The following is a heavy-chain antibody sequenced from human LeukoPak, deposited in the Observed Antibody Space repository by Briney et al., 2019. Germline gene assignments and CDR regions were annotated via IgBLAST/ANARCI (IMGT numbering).Heavy chain of an antibody. CDR1: GFTFSSFA. D-gene: IGHD3-10*01. CDR3: AKDVRVTMVRGVKIPNAFDI. CDR2: ISGSGGST. Sequence: PGGSLRLSCAASGFTFSSFARSWVRQAPGKGLEWVSAISGSGGSTYYADSVKGRFTISRDNSKNTLYLQMNSLRAEDTAVYYCAKDVRVTMVRGVKIPNAFDIWGQGTMVTVSS. V-gene: IGHV3-23*01. J-gene: IGHJ3*02.